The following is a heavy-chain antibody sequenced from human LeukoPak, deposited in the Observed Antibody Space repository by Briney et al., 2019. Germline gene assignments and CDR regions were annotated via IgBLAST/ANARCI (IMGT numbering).Heavy chain of an antibody. Sequence: SETLSLTCTVSGGSISPYYWSWIRQPPGKGLEWIGYIYYSGSTNYNPSLKSRVTISVDTSKNQFSLKLSSVTAADTAVYYCATGYSSGWYRNWGQGTLVTVSS. D-gene: IGHD6-19*01. CDR3: ATGYSSGWYRN. J-gene: IGHJ4*02. CDR1: GGSISPYY. CDR2: IYYSGST. V-gene: IGHV4-59*01.